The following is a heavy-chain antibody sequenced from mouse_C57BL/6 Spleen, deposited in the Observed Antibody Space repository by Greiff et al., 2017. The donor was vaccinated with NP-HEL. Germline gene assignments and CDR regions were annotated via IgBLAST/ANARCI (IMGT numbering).Heavy chain of an antibody. V-gene: IGHV14-3*01. D-gene: IGHD1-1*01. J-gene: IGHJ4*01. CDR1: GFNIKNTY. Sequence: VHVKQSVAELVRPGASVKLSCTASGFNIKNTYMHWVKQRPEQGLEWIGRIDPANGNTKYAPKFQGKATITADTSSNTAYLQLSSLTSEDTAIYYCARGIHYYGSSGYAMDYWGQGTSVTVSS. CDR2: IDPANGNT. CDR3: ARGIHYYGSSGYAMDY.